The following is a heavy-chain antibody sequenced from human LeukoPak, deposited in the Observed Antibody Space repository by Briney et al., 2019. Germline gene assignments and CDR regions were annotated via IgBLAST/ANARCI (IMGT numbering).Heavy chain of an antibody. J-gene: IGHJ5*02. CDR1: GGSFSGYY. CDR2: INHSGST. Sequence: SETLSLTCAVYGGSFSGYYWSWIRQPPGKGLEWIGEINHSGSTNYNPSLKSRVTISVDTSKNQFSLKLSSVTAADTAVYYCARSGAYYYGSGSYYRNWFDPWGQGTLVTVSS. V-gene: IGHV4-34*01. D-gene: IGHD3-10*01. CDR3: ARSGAYYYGSGSYYRNWFDP.